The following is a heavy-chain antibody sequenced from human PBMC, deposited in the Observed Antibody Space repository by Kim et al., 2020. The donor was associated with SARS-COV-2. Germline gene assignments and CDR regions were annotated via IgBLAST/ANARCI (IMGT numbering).Heavy chain of an antibody. Sequence: SETLSLTCAVYGGSFSGYYWSWIRQPPGKGLEWIGEINHSGSTNYNPSLKSRVTISVDTSKNQFSLKLSSVTAADTAVYYCARGREWGDFDYWGQGTLVTVSS. V-gene: IGHV4-34*01. CDR1: GGSFSGYY. CDR2: INHSGST. CDR3: ARGREWGDFDY. D-gene: IGHD1-26*01. J-gene: IGHJ4*02.